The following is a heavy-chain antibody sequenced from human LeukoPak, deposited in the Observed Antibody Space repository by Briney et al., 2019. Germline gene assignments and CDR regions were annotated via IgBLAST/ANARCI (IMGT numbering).Heavy chain of an antibody. CDR2: IHYSGSA. CDR3: ARYGSGSYHFDY. Sequence: SETLSLTCTVSGGSISGYYWSWIRQPPGKGLEWIGFIHYSGSANYNPSLKSRVTISVDTSKNQFSLKLSSLTAADTAVYYCARYGSGSYHFDYWGQGTLVTVSS. J-gene: IGHJ4*02. V-gene: IGHV4-59*01. D-gene: IGHD3-10*01. CDR1: GGSISGYY.